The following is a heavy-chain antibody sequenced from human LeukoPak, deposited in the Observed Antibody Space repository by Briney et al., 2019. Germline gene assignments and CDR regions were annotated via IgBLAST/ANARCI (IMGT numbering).Heavy chain of an antibody. D-gene: IGHD3-10*01. CDR3: ARSLYYYGSGSPSWFDP. CDR1: GYSFTSYW. J-gene: IGHJ5*02. V-gene: IGHV5-10-1*01. CDR2: IDPSDSYT. Sequence: GESLKISCKGSGYSFTSYWSSWVRQMPGKGLEWMGRIDPSDSYTNYSPSFQGHVTISADKSISTAYLQWSSLKASDTAMYYCARSLYYYGSGSPSWFDPWGQGTLVTVSS.